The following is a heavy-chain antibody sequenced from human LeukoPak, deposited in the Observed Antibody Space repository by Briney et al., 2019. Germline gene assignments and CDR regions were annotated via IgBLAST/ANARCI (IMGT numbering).Heavy chain of an antibody. V-gene: IGHV3-30*02. CDR2: IRYGGTYK. CDR1: GFTFSSYD. J-gene: IGHJ1*01. CDR3: AKERSDYGDYGAYFQH. Sequence: PGGSLRLSCAASGFTFSSYDMYWVRQAPGKGLEWVAFIRYGGTYKYYGDSVKGRFTISRDNSKNTLYLQMNSLRPEDTAVYYCAKERSDYGDYGAYFQHWGQGTLVTVSS. D-gene: IGHD4-17*01.